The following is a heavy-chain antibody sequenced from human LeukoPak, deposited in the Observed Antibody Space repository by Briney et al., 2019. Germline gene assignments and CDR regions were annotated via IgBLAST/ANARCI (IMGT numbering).Heavy chain of an antibody. V-gene: IGHV3-66*03. CDR2: IFTTGTT. CDR3: AKDTSIGITGNGFDH. Sequence: GGSLRLSCVVSGFTVSGTYISWFRQTPGKGLEWVSVIFTTGTTYYADSVKGRFAISRDNSKNTLYLQMNSLRAEDTALYYCAKDTSIGITGNGFDHWGQGTLVIVSS. D-gene: IGHD1-14*01. J-gene: IGHJ4*02. CDR1: GFTVSGTY.